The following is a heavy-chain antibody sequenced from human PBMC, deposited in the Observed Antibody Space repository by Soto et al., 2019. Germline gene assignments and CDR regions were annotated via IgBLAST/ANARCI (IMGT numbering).Heavy chain of an antibody. V-gene: IGHV3-7*01. CDR3: ARYSSSLGHYYGMDV. Sequence: PGGSLRLSCAAYGFTFSSHSMSGVRQGPGKGLEWVGNIKQDGSEKYYVDSLKGRFTISRDNAKNSLYLQMNRLRAEETAVYYCARYSSSLGHYYGMDVWGQGTTVTVSS. CDR1: GFTFSSHS. J-gene: IGHJ6*02. CDR2: IKQDGSEK. D-gene: IGHD6-13*01.